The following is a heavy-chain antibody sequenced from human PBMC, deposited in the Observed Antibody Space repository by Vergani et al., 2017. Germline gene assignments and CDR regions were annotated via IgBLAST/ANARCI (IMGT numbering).Heavy chain of an antibody. Sequence: EVQLVESGGGLVQPGRSLRLSCAASGFTFDDHTMHWVRQAPGKGLEWVSLISWDGGSTYYADSVKGRFTISRDNSKNSLYLQMNSLRTDDTALYYCAKDRDRIELDYWGQGTLVTVSS. D-gene: IGHD3-16*02. V-gene: IGHV3-43*01. J-gene: IGHJ4*02. CDR3: AKDRDRIELDY. CDR1: GFTFDDHT. CDR2: ISWDGGST.